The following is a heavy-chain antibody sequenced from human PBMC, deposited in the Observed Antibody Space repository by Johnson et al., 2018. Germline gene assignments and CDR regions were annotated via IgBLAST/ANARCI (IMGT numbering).Heavy chain of an antibody. Sequence: VKLLESGGGLVKXGGSLRLSCAASGFTFSDYYMSWIRQAPGKGLEWVSYISSSGSTTYYADSEGGRLTISRDNSKNTLFLEMNSQRAEDTAGYCCAKGLGLPYYYYYCLDVWGQGTTVTVS. J-gene: IGHJ6*02. CDR3: AKGLGLPYYYYYCLDV. CDR1: GFTFSDYY. D-gene: IGHD1-7*01. V-gene: IGHV3-11*01. CDR2: ISSSGSTT.